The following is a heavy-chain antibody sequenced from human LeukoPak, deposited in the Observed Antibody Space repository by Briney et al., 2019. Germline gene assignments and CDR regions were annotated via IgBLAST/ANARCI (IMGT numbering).Heavy chain of an antibody. V-gene: IGHV3-30*02. J-gene: IGHJ4*02. CDR1: GFTFSSYG. CDR3: ARDPCIAVAGTGY. D-gene: IGHD6-19*01. Sequence: GGSLRLSCAASGFTFSSYGMHWVRQAPGKGLEWVAFIRYDGSNKYYADSVKGRFTISRDNSKNTLYLQMNSLRAEDTAVYYCARDPCIAVAGTGYWGQGTLVTVSS. CDR2: IRYDGSNK.